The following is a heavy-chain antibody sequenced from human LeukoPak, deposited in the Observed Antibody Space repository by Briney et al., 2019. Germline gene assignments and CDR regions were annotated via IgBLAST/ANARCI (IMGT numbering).Heavy chain of an antibody. Sequence: PGGSLRLSCAASGFIFSDYSMNWVRQAPGKGLEWLSYIGIDSGNTKYADSVKGRFTISADSARNSLYLQMNSLRVEDTALYYCARDHNYAFDNWGQGTLVTVSS. CDR2: IGIDSGNT. D-gene: IGHD1-1*01. J-gene: IGHJ4*02. CDR3: ARDHNYAFDN. V-gene: IGHV3-48*04. CDR1: GFIFSDYS.